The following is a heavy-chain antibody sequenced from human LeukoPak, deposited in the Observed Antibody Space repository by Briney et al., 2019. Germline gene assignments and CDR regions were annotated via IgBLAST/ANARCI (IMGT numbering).Heavy chain of an antibody. CDR1: GYTFTSYG. V-gene: IGHV1-18*01. CDR2: ISAYNGNT. CDR3: ARDISWFGEFPPDDAFGI. J-gene: IGHJ3*02. Sequence: ASVKVSCKASGYTFTSYGISWVRQAPGQGLEWMGWISAYNGNTNYAQKLQGRVTMTTDTSTSTAYMELRSLRSDDTAVYYCARDISWFGEFPPDDAFGIWGQGTMVTVSS. D-gene: IGHD3-10*01.